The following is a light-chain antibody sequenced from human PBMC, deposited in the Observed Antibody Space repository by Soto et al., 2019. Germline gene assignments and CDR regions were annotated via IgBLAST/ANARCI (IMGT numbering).Light chain of an antibody. Sequence: VKSQSPATRYASLGATAAISRRTRQRVGNNLAWYQQKPGQAPRLLIYGASARATGIPDRFSGSGSGTEFTLTISSLQSEDFAVYYCQQRSNWPWTFGQGTKVDIK. CDR2: GAS. CDR1: QRVGNN. V-gene: IGKV3D-15*01. CDR3: QQRSNWPWT. J-gene: IGKJ1*01.